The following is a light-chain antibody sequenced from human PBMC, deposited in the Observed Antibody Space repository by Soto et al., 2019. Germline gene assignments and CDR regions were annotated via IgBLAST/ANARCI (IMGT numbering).Light chain of an antibody. Sequence: QPVLTQPASVSGSPGQSITISCTGTSSDVGGYNYVSWYQQHPGKAPKLMIYEVSNRPSGVSNRFSGSTSGNTASLTISGLQVEDEADYYCSSYTSINTVIFGGGTQLTVL. V-gene: IGLV2-14*01. J-gene: IGLJ2*01. CDR3: SSYTSINTVI. CDR2: EVS. CDR1: SSDVGGYNY.